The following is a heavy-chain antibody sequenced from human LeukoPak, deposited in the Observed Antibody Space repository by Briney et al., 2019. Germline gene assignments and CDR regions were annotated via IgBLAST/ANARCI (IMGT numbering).Heavy chain of an antibody. V-gene: IGHV3-21*01. CDR3: ARDLSPTIFGVVILDY. D-gene: IGHD3-3*01. Sequence: GGSLRLSCAASGFTFSSYSMNWVRQAPEKGLEWVSSISSSSSYIYYADSVKGRFTISRDNAKNSLYLQMNSLRAEDTAVYYCARDLSPTIFGVVILDYWGQGTLVTVSS. CDR2: ISSSSSYI. J-gene: IGHJ4*02. CDR1: GFTFSSYS.